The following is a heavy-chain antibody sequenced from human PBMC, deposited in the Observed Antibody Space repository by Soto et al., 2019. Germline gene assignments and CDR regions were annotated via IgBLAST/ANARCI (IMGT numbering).Heavy chain of an antibody. V-gene: IGHV3-23*01. CDR2: ISGSGGST. D-gene: IGHD6-19*01. Sequence: EVQLLESGGGLVQPGGSLRLSCAASGFTFSSYAMSWVRQAPGKWLEWVSAISGSGGSTYYADSVKGRFTISRDNSKNTLYLQMNSLRAEDTDVYYCAKEAVAGDYYYYGMDVWGQGTTVTVSS. CDR3: AKEAVAGDYYYYGMDV. J-gene: IGHJ6*02. CDR1: GFTFSSYA.